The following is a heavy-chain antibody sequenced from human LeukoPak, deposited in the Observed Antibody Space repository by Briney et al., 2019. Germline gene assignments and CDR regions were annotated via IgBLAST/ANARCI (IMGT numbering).Heavy chain of an antibody. V-gene: IGHV3-23*01. CDR2: ISGAGGSI. CDR1: AFTFSRFA. CDR3: AKAHALFAEPLDY. J-gene: IGHJ4*02. D-gene: IGHD3-3*01. Sequence: PGGSLRLSCSASAFTFSRFALSWVRQAPGKGLQWVSAISGAGGSIYYADSVKGRFTISRDNSKNTLYLQMSSLRAEDTAVYYCAKAHALFAEPLDYWGQGTLVTVSS.